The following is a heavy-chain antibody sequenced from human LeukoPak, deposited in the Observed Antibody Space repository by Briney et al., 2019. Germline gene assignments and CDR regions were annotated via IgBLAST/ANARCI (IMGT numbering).Heavy chain of an antibody. CDR1: GFTFSTYA. V-gene: IGHV3-23*01. J-gene: IGHJ4*02. CDR2: ISGSGGST. Sequence: HPGGSLRLSCAASGFTFSTYAMSWVRQAPGKGLEWVSAISGSGGSTNYADSVKGRVTVSRDNSKSTLYLQMNSLRAEDTAVYYCAKSSYYDSSGYYREYYFDYWAREPWSPSPQ. CDR3: AKSSYYDSSGYYREYYFDY. D-gene: IGHD3-22*01.